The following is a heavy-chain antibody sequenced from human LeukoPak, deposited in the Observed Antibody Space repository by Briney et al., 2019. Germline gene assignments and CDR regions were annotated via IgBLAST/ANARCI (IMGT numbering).Heavy chain of an antibody. V-gene: IGHV4-4*07. CDR1: GGSISSYY. CDR2: IYTSGST. Sequence: SETLSLTCTVSGGSISSYYWSWIRQPAGKGLEWIGRIYTSGSTYYNPSLKSRVTISVDTSKNQFSLKLSSVTAADTAVYYCARHPRRSITMVRGTFFDYWGQGTLVTVSS. J-gene: IGHJ4*02. CDR3: ARHPRRSITMVRGTFFDY. D-gene: IGHD3-10*01.